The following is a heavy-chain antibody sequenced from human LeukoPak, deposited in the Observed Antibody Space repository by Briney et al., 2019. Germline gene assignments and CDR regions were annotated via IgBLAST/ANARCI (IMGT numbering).Heavy chain of an antibody. Sequence: GGSLRLSCAASGFIFSSYAMHWVRQAPGEGLEWVAIIWFDGSNKYHADSVKGRFTISRDNSKNALYLQMNSLRAEDTALYYCARGLGYSYGYGIDYWGQGTLVTVSS. J-gene: IGHJ4*02. V-gene: IGHV3-33*01. CDR2: IWFDGSNK. CDR3: ARGLGYSYGYGIDY. CDR1: GFIFSSYA. D-gene: IGHD5-18*01.